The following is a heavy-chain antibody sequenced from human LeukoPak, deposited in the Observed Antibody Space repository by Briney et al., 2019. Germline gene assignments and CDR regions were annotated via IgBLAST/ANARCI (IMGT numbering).Heavy chain of an antibody. V-gene: IGHV3-23*01. CDR2: ISGSGYYT. CDR3: AKDGSWGDYYFYFYMDV. Sequence: GGSLRLSCEASGSGFTFGNFGMSWVRQAPGKGLEWLSGISGSGYYTYYADSVKGRFTVSRDNSKNTLYIEMNSLRAEDTAVYYCAKDGSWGDYYFYFYMDVWGKGTTVTVSS. J-gene: IGHJ6*03. CDR1: GSGFTFGNFG. D-gene: IGHD3-16*01.